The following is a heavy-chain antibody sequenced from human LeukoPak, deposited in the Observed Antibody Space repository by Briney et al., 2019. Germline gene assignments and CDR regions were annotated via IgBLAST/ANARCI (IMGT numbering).Heavy chain of an antibody. CDR1: GGSITSGSYY. CDR2: IYTSGST. Sequence: SETLSLTCTVSGGSITSGSYYWTWIRQPAGKGLEWIGRIYTSGSTNYNPSLKSRVTISVDTSKNQFSLRLTSVNAADTAVYYCARGAYGSGSAYNWFDPWGQGTLVTVSS. D-gene: IGHD3-10*01. CDR3: ARGAYGSGSAYNWFDP. V-gene: IGHV4-61*02. J-gene: IGHJ5*02.